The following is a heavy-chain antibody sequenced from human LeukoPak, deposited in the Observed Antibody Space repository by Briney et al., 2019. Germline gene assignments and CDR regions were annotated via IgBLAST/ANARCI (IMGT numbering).Heavy chain of an antibody. CDR1: GYPISSGYN. CDR3: AREQWGSTFPDY. CDR2: THHNGPT. D-gene: IGHD1-26*01. J-gene: IGHJ4*02. V-gene: IGHV4-38-2*02. Sequence: ASETLSLTCSVSGYPISSGYNWGWIRQPPGKGPEWIGSTHHNGPTFYHPSLKSRVTISVDTSLNQVSLNLNSVTAADTAVYYCAREQWGSTFPDYWGQGVLVIVSS.